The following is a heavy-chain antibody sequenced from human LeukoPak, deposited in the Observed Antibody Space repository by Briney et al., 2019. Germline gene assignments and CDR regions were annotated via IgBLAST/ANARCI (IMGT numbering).Heavy chain of an antibody. CDR3: ASLAAAGHALDY. J-gene: IGHJ4*02. Sequence: GGSLRLSCAASGFTDSSYYMSWLRQAAGKGLEGVSVINSCGSTYYADSVKGRFTISIDNSKNTLYLQMNSLRAEDTAVYYCASLAAAGHALDYWGQGTLVTVSS. D-gene: IGHD6-13*01. V-gene: IGHV3-53*01. CDR1: GFTDSSYY. CDR2: INSCGST.